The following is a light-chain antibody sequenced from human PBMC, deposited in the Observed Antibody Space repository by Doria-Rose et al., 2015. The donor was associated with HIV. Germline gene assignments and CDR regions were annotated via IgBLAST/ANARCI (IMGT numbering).Light chain of an antibody. CDR3: HQYGTSWT. Sequence: TQSPGTLSLPPGERATLSCRASQSFSSTYLDWYQQKPGQAPSLLLYDGSTRATGIPDRFSVSGSGTDFTLTINRLEPEDFALYYCHQYGTSWTFGQGTKVGI. CDR2: DGS. V-gene: IGKV3-20*01. CDR1: QSFSSTY. J-gene: IGKJ1*01.